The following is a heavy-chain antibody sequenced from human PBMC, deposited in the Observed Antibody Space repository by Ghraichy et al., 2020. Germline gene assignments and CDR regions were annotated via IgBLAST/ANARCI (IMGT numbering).Heavy chain of an antibody. CDR2: ISGGGTT. Sequence: GGSLRLSCAASGFTFSTYAMYWVRQAPVKGLEWVSHISGGGTTYYTDSVKGRFTISRDNSENTLFLQMNSLRAEDTAVYYCAKEIALVGRYNYYYGMDVWRQGTTVAVSS. D-gene: IGHD5-18*01. V-gene: IGHV3-23*01. J-gene: IGHJ6*02. CDR1: GFTFSTYA. CDR3: AKEIALVGRYNYYYGMDV.